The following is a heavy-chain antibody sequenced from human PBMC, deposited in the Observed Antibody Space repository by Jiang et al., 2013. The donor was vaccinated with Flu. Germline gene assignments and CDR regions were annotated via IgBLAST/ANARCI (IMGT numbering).Heavy chain of an antibody. CDR3: ARHNGASAHQRSLPGNNWFDP. V-gene: IGHV5-10-1*01. Sequence: LRISCKGSGYSFTSYWISWLRQMPGKGLEWMGRIDPADSYSNYSPSFQGHVNISVDRSISTAYLQWSSLKASDTAIYYCARHNGASAHQRSLPGNNWFDPWGQGTLVT. J-gene: IGHJ5*02. CDR2: IDPADSYS. D-gene: IGHD2-8*01. CDR1: GYSFTSYW.